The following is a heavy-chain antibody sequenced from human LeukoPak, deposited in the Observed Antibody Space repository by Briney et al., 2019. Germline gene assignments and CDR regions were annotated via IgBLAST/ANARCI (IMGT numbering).Heavy chain of an antibody. CDR2: ISHSGGT. V-gene: IGHV4-34*01. Sequence: SETLSLTCDVYGGFFRGYYWSWIRQPPGKGLEWIGEISHSGGTNYNPSLESRVTISVDTSKNQFSLKLNSVTAADTAVYYCARGRLGTMIRGTYYYGMDVWGQGTTVTASS. J-gene: IGHJ6*02. CDR3: ARGRLGTMIRGTYYYGMDV. CDR1: GGFFRGYY. D-gene: IGHD3-22*01.